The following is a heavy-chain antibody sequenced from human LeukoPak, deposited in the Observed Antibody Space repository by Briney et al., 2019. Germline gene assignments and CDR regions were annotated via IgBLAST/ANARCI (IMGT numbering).Heavy chain of an antibody. CDR1: GYSFTAYW. J-gene: IGHJ4*02. D-gene: IGHD6-19*01. V-gene: IGHV5-51*01. CDR3: ARLGSILVAGDQYFDY. CDR2: IYPGDSDT. Sequence: GESLKISCKGSGYSFTAYWIGWVRQMPGKGLEWMGIIYPGDSDTRYSPSFQGQVTNSADKSMTTAYLQWSSLKASDTAMFYCARLGSILVAGDQYFDYWGQGTLVTVSS.